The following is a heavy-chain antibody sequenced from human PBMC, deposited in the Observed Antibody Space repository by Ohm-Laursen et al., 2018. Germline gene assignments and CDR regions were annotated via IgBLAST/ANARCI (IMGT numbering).Heavy chain of an antibody. V-gene: IGHV3-7*01. CDR1: GFTFSTYW. CDR2: IRPDGSGT. D-gene: IGHD1-7*01. Sequence: SLRLSCTASGFTFSTYWMNWARQAPGKGLEWVANIRPDGSGTSYVDSVKGRFTISRDNARNSLYLQMNSLRPEDTAVYYCARDDWNWKTPFYYYYGMDVWGQGTTVTVSS. J-gene: IGHJ6*02. CDR3: ARDDWNWKTPFYYYYGMDV.